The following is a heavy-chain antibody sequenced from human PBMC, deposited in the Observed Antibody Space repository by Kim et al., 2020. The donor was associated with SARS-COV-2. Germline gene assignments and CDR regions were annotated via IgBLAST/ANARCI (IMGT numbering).Heavy chain of an antibody. V-gene: IGHV4-34*01. J-gene: IGHJ3*02. D-gene: IGHD3-10*01. CDR3: ARGGHSLIPMFRGLGAFDI. Sequence: KSRVTISIDTSKSQFSLKLSSVTAADTAVYYCARGGHSLIPMFRGLGAFDIWGQGTMVTVSS.